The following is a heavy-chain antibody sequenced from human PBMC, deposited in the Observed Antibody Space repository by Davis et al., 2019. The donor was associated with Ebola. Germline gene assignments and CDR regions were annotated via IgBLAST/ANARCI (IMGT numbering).Heavy chain of an antibody. CDR2: INHSGST. CDR3: ARRSYSSSLIDS. CDR1: GGSFSGYY. J-gene: IGHJ4*02. D-gene: IGHD6-13*01. V-gene: IGHV4-34*01. Sequence: MPSETLSLTCAVYGGSFSGYYWSRIRQPPGKGLEWIGEINHSGSTNYNPSLKSRVTISVDTSKNQFSLKLSSVTAADTAVYFCARRSYSSSLIDSWGQGSLVTVSS.